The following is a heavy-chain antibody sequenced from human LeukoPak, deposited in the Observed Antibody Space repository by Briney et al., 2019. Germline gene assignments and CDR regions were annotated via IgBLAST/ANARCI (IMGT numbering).Heavy chain of an antibody. V-gene: IGHV3-73*01. CDR1: GFTFSVSA. J-gene: IGHJ4*02. D-gene: IGHD6-6*01. Sequence: GGSLKLSCAASGFTFSVSAMYWVRQASGKGLEWVGRIRNKANNYATAYAASLKGRFTISRDDSKNTAYLQMNSLETEDTAMYYCTYTSSSGVVYWGQGTLVTVSS. CDR2: IRNKANNYAT. CDR3: TYTSSSGVVY.